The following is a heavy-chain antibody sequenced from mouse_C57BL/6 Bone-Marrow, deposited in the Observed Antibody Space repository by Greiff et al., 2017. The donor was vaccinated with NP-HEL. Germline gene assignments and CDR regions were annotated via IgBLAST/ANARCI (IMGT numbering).Heavy chain of an antibody. D-gene: IGHD2-1*01. CDR2: FHPYNDDT. Sequence: QVQLQQSGAELVKPGASVKMSCKASGYTFTTYPIEWVKQSHGQSLEWIGNFHPYNDDTEYNEKFKNKATLTVEKSSSTVYLELSRLTSDDSSVYYCARGGNYWYYFDYWGQGTTLTVTS. CDR3: ARGGNYWYYFDY. J-gene: IGHJ2*01. V-gene: IGHV1-47*01. CDR1: GYTFTTYP.